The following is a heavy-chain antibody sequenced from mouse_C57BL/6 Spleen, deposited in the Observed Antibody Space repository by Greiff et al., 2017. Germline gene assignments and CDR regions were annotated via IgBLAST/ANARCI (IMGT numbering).Heavy chain of an antibody. CDR3: AREGSYPLYAMDY. CDR2: INPNNGGT. CDR1: GYTFTDYY. J-gene: IGHJ4*01. D-gene: IGHD1-1*02. Sequence: EVPLQQSGPELVKPGASVKISCKASGYTFTDYYMNWVKQSHGKSLEWIGDINPNNGGTSYNQKFKGKATLTVDKSSSIAYMELRSLTSEDSAVYYCAREGSYPLYAMDYWGQGTAVTVSS. V-gene: IGHV1-26*01.